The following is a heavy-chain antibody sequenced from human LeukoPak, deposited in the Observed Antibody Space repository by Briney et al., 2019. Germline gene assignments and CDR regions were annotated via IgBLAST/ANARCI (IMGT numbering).Heavy chain of an antibody. CDR3: AREPTGYYYGMDV. J-gene: IGHJ6*02. D-gene: IGHD1-1*01. V-gene: IGHV4-30-2*01. Sequence: SETLSLTCAVSGGSIGSSGYSWSWIRQPPGKGLEWIGYIYQSGSAYYNPSLKSRVTISVDRSKNQFSLKLRSVTAADTAVYYCAREPTGYYYGMDVWGQGTTVTVSS. CDR1: GGSIGSSGYS. CDR2: IYQSGSA.